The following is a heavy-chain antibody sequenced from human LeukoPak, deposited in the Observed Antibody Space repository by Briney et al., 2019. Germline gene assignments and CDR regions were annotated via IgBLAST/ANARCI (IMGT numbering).Heavy chain of an antibody. D-gene: IGHD3-9*01. CDR3: ARDNVNYDILTGYYKGYYYYYYMDV. J-gene: IGHJ6*03. Sequence: PGGSLRLSCAASEFTFSGYDMHWVRQAPGRGLEWVSCISSSGDIVYYADSVKGRFTISRDNAKNSLYLQMNSLRAEDTAVYYCARDNVNYDILTGYYKGYYYYYYMDVWGKGTTATISS. CDR2: ISSSGDIV. CDR1: EFTFSGYD. V-gene: IGHV3-48*03.